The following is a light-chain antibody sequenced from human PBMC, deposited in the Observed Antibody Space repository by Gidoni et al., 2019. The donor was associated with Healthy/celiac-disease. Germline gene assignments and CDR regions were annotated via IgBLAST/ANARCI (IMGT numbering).Light chain of an antibody. Sequence: DIQMTQPPSSLSASVGDRVTITCRASQSISSYLNWYQQKPGKAPKLLIYAASSLQGGVTSRCSGSGSGTDDTLIISSRQPEDFATDYCQQRYSTRSYTFGQGTKLEIK. V-gene: IGKV1-39*01. CDR3: QQRYSTRSYT. J-gene: IGKJ2*01. CDR1: QSISSY. CDR2: AAS.